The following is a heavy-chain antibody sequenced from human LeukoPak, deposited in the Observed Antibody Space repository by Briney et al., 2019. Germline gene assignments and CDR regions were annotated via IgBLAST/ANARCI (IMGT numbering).Heavy chain of an antibody. V-gene: IGHV3-64*01. J-gene: IGHJ1*01. CDR2: ISRNGRNT. D-gene: IGHD6-19*01. CDR1: GFTLSSYS. Sequence: GSLRLSCAASGFTLSSYSMHWVRQAPGKGLEFVSAISRNGRNTYYANSVKGRFTISRDISKNTLYLQMGSLRPEDMAGYYCARVDSGSACASWGQGILVTVSS. CDR3: ARVDSGSACAS.